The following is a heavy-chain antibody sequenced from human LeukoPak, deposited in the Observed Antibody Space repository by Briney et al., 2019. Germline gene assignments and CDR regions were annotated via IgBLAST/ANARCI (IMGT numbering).Heavy chain of an antibody. CDR2: IYTSGST. V-gene: IGHV4-61*02. D-gene: IGHD1-26*01. Sequence: SETLSLTFTVSGGSISSGSYYWSWIRQPAGKGLEWIGRIYTSGSTNYNPSLKSRVTISVDTSKNRFSLKLSSVTATDTAVYYCARELGGSYSWGQGTLVTVSS. CDR1: GGSISSGSYY. CDR3: ARELGGSYS. J-gene: IGHJ4*02.